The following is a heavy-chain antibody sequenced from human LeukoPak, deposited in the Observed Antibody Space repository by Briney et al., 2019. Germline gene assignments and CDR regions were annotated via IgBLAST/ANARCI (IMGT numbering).Heavy chain of an antibody. CDR1: GGSISSYY. CDR3: ARHAIGGYDTYFDY. V-gene: IGHV4-59*08. J-gene: IGHJ4*02. CDR2: IYYSGST. D-gene: IGHD5-12*01. Sequence: SETLSLTCTVSGGSISSYYWSWIRQPPGKGLEWIGYIYYSGSTNYNPSLKSRVTISVDTSKNQFSLKLSSVTAADTAVYYCARHAIGGYDTYFDYWGQGTLVTVSS.